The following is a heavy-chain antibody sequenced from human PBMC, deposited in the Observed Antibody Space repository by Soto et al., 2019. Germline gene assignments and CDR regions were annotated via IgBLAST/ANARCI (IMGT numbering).Heavy chain of an antibody. Sequence: QVQLQESGPGLVKPSQTLSLTCTVSGGSISSGGYYWSWIRQHPGKGLEWIGYLYYSGSTYYNPSRKRRVTIVVATAKNQVSLKLSSVTAAAPAVYYCAREGGIVGATAADYWGQGTLVTVSS. CDR2: LYYSGST. CDR3: AREGGIVGATAADY. V-gene: IGHV4-31*03. CDR1: GGSISSGGYY. D-gene: IGHD1-26*01. J-gene: IGHJ4*02.